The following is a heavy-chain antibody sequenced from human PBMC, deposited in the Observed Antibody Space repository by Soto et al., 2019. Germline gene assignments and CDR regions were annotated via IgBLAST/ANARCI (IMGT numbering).Heavy chain of an antibody. CDR3: VRQRGVMTDFAYFDS. Sequence: PGGSLRLSCAVSGFTFSNAWMSWVRQAPGKGLEWVSYISGTTDTINFADSVRGRFTISRDNAKNSMFLQMDSLRDADTAVYYCVRQRGVMTDFAYFDSWGQGTLVTVSS. CDR1: GFTFSNAW. J-gene: IGHJ4*02. D-gene: IGHD2-21*02. CDR2: ISGTTDTI. V-gene: IGHV3-48*02.